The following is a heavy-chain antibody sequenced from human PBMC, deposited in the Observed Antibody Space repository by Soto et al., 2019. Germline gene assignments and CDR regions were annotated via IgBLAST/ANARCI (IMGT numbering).Heavy chain of an antibody. J-gene: IGHJ4*01. Sequence: EVQLLESGGSLVEPGGSLRLSCAASGFTFTTAWTNWVRQAPVKGLGWVGRIKSKDAGGTEDFAEVVNGRFAISRDDSRSMVSMQTISLKTEATAVYYCTSDSYFTLNLVRFDSWGLGTLVTVSS. CDR1: GFTFTTAW. D-gene: IGHD6-6*01. CDR3: TSDSYFTLNLVRFDS. V-gene: IGHV3-15*07. CDR2: IKSKDAGGTE.